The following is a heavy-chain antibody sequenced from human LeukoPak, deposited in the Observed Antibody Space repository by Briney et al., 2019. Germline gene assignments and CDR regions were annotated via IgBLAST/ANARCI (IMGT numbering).Heavy chain of an antibody. CDR2: IYTSGST. CDR1: GGSISSGSYY. CDR3: ARARGVGATIDY. Sequence: PSETLSLTCTVSGGSISSGSYYWRWIRQPAGKGLEWIGRIYTSGSTNYNPSLKSRVTISVDTSKNQFSLKLSSVTAADTAVYYCARARGVGATIDYWGQGTLVTVSS. D-gene: IGHD1-26*01. J-gene: IGHJ4*02. V-gene: IGHV4-61*02.